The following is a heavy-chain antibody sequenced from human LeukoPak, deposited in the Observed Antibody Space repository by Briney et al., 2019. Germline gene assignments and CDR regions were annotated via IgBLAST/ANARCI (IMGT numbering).Heavy chain of an antibody. CDR1: GFTFSSYS. J-gene: IGHJ3*02. Sequence: GGSLRLSCAASGFTFSSYSMNWVRQAPGKGLEWVSCISNTNSYIYYADSVKGRFTISRDNAKNSLYLQRNSLRAEDTAVYYCARDAFDIWGQGTMVTVSS. CDR3: ARDAFDI. CDR2: ISNTNSYI. V-gene: IGHV3-21*01.